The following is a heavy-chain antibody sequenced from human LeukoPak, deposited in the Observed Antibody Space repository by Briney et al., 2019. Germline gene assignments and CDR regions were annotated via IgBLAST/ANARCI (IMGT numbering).Heavy chain of an antibody. Sequence: ASVKVSCKASGYTFTSYGISWVRQAPGQGLEWMRWIRAYNGNTNYAQKLQGRVTMTTDTSTSTAYMELRSLRSDDTAVYYCARMVVPAAIQWPGIYYYYYYGMDVWGQGTTVTVSS. J-gene: IGHJ6*02. D-gene: IGHD2-2*01. CDR3: ARMVVPAAIQWPGIYYYYYYGMDV. CDR2: IRAYNGNT. CDR1: GYTFTSYG. V-gene: IGHV1-18*01.